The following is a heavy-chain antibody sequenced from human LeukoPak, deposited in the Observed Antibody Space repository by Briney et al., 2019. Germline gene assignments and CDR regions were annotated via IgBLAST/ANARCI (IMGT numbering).Heavy chain of an antibody. J-gene: IGHJ5*01. D-gene: IGHD3-16*01. CDR3: TREGGVGS. Sequence: PGGSLRLSRVASGFSFSLYSMNWVRQAPGKGLEWVSTISGDSSGNYIDYADSVKGRFTISRDNAKNSVFLQMNGLRDDDTAVYYCTREGGVGSWGQGTLVSVSS. V-gene: IGHV3-21*01. CDR1: GFSFSLYS. CDR2: ISGDSSGNYI.